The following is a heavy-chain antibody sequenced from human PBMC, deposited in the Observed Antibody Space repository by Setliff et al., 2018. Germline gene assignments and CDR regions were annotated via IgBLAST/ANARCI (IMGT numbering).Heavy chain of an antibody. CDR1: GGSFSDYY. D-gene: IGHD3-16*02. V-gene: IGHV4-34*01. J-gene: IGHJ6*02. CDR3: ARGGLNEGWGSYRFEGYYYCGMDV. Sequence: PSETLSLTCAVYGGSFSDYYWSWVRQPPGKGLEWIGEIYHSGSTNYNPSLKSRVTISVDTSKNQFSLKLSSVTAADTAVYYCARGGLNEGWGSYRFEGYYYCGMDVWGQGTTVTVSS. CDR2: IYHSGST.